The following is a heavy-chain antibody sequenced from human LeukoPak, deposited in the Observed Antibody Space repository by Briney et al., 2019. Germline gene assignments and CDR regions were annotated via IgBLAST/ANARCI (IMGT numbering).Heavy chain of an antibody. J-gene: IGHJ4*02. D-gene: IGHD2-21*02. V-gene: IGHV3-23*01. Sequence: GGSLRLSCAASGFTFSDYAMSWVRQAPGKGLEWLSVISGGSSGSTYYADSVKGRFTISRDNSKNTLYLQMNSLRAEDTAVYYCGKSHHVTAIDYWGQGTLVTVSS. CDR3: GKSHHVTAIDY. CDR1: GFTFSDYA. CDR2: ISGGSSGST.